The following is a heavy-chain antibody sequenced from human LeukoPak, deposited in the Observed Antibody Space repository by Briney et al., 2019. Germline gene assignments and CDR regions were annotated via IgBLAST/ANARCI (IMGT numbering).Heavy chain of an antibody. D-gene: IGHD2-15*01. CDR1: GYSFTSYW. CDR3: ARHWDDCSGGSCYSNWFDP. CDR2: IDPSDSYT. V-gene: IGHV5-10-1*01. Sequence: GESLKISCKGSGYSFTSYWISWVRQMPGKGLEWMGRIDPSDSYTNYSPSFQGHVTISADKSISTAYLQWSSLKASDTAMYYCARHWDDCSGGSCYSNWFDPWGQGTLVTVSS. J-gene: IGHJ5*02.